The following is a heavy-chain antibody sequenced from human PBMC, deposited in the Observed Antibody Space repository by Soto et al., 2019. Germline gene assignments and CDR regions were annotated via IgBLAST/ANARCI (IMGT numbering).Heavy chain of an antibody. J-gene: IGHJ4*02. Sequence: QVQLVESGGGLVKPGGSLRLSCAASGFTFSDYYMSWIRQTPEKGLEWVSYIGPSGTNIYYADSVKGRFTISRDNAKNSLYLQMNSLRAEDTAVYYCARRTSTPSRYVDFWGQGTLVTVSS. V-gene: IGHV3-11*01. CDR2: IGPSGTNI. CDR3: ARRTSTPSRYVDF. D-gene: IGHD2-2*01. CDR1: GFTFSDYY.